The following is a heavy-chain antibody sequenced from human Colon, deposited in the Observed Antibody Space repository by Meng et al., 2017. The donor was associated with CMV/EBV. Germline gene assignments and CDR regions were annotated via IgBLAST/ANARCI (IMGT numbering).Heavy chain of an antibody. V-gene: IGHV4-61*01. D-gene: IGHD2-2*01. J-gene: IGHJ4*02. CDR2: MYYSGSS. Sequence: GSLRLSCTLSGGSVSSGSYYWSWIRQPPRKALEWIGYMYYSGSSNYSPSLKSRVTISVDTSKNQFSLRLNSVTAADTAVYYCAGNVEVLPTAKVLWDSWGQGMLVTVSS. CDR3: AGNVEVLPTAKVLWDS. CDR1: GGSVSSGSYY.